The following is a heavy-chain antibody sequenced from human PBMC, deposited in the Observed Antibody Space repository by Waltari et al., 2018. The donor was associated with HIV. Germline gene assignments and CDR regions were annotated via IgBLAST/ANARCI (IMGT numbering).Heavy chain of an antibody. V-gene: IGHV4-34*02. D-gene: IGHD3-10*01. CDR2: VNDVGGV. Sequence: QVRLQQWGTGLLKSSETLSRTCAVYGASFRDYYWTWIRQSPGQGLQWIGEVNDVGGVRYSPSFRSRVSMSMDASKNQFSLNLTSVTAADTAVDYCARGRWRNRGPLPMDVWAPGAMVIVSS. J-gene: IGHJ6*02. CDR1: GASFRDYY. CDR3: ARGRWRNRGPLPMDV.